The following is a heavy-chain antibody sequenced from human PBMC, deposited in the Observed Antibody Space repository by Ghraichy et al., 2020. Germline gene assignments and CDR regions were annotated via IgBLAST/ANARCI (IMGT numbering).Heavy chain of an antibody. V-gene: IGHV3-48*02. CDR2: ISSSSSTI. Sequence: GGSLRLSCAASGFTFSSYSMNWVRQAPGKGLEWVSYISSSSSTIYYADSVKGRFTISRDNAKNSLYLQMNSLRDEDTAVYYCTRDCNVGATNYYYGMDVWGQGTTVTVSS. D-gene: IGHD1-26*01. J-gene: IGHJ6*02. CDR3: TRDCNVGATNYYYGMDV. CDR1: GFTFSSYS.